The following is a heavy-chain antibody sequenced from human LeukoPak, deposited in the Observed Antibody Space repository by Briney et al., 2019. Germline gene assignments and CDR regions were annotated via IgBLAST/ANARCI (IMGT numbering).Heavy chain of an antibody. CDR2: INHSGST. J-gene: IGHJ4*02. D-gene: IGHD3-10*01. V-gene: IGHV4-34*01. Sequence: SETLSLTCAVYGGSFSGYYWSWIRQPPGKGLEWIGEINHSGSTNYNPSLKSRVTISVDTSKNQFSLKLSSVTAADTAVYYCAEDYYGSGSMGVFDYWGQGTLVTVSS. CDR1: GGSFSGYY. CDR3: AEDYYGSGSMGVFDY.